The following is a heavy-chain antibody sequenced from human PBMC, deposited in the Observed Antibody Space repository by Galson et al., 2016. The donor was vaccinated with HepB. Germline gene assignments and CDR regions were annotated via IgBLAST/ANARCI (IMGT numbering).Heavy chain of an antibody. CDR1: GGSISSNW. Sequence: SETLSLTCAVSGGSISSNWWSWVRQPPGKGLEWIGEIHHSGKTNYHPSLKSRVTISVDKSKNQLSLKLSSVTAADTAVYYCARDSGSAAANTFFLFDLWGQGTLGTVSS. V-gene: IGHV4-4*02. J-gene: IGHJ4*02. CDR2: IHHSGKT. CDR3: ARDSGSAAANTFFLFDL. D-gene: IGHD6-13*01.